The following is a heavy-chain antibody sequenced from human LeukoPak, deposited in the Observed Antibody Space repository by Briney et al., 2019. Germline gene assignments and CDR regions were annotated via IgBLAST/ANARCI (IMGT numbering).Heavy chain of an antibody. Sequence: ASVKVSCKTSGYSFTNYNLHWVRQAPGQRLEWMGIIKPSGGDTHYAQKLQGRVTMTTDTSTSTAYMELRSLRSDDTAVYYCARDRQYCSSTSCRLFGYWGQGTLVTVSS. D-gene: IGHD2-2*01. CDR1: GYSFTNYN. V-gene: IGHV1-46*01. CDR2: IKPSGGDT. J-gene: IGHJ4*02. CDR3: ARDRQYCSSTSCRLFGY.